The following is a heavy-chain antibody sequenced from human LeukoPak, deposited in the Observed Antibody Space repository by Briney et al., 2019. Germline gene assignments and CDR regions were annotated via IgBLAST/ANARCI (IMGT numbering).Heavy chain of an antibody. D-gene: IGHD3-10*01. CDR1: GGSFSGYY. CDR2: INHSGST. J-gene: IGHJ6*03. Sequence: SGTLSLTCAVYGGSFSGYYWSWIRQPPGKGLEWIGEINHSGSTNYNPSLKSRVTISVDTSKNQFSLKLSSVTAADTAVYYCARQRFIRYGSGTRYMDVWGKGTTVTISS. CDR3: ARQRFIRYGSGTRYMDV. V-gene: IGHV4-34*01.